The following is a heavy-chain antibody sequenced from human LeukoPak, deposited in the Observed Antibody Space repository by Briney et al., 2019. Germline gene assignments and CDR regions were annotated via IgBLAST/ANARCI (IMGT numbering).Heavy chain of an antibody. CDR3: AKSHDSSGAFDI. CDR1: GFSFRNYA. Sequence: GGSLRLSCAPSGFSFRNYAMIWVRQAPGKGLEWVSAITDSGGDTFHADSVKGRFTISRDNSKNTLYLQMNSLRAEDTAVYYCAKSHDSSGAFDIWGQGTMVTVSS. D-gene: IGHD3-22*01. V-gene: IGHV3-23*01. CDR2: ITDSGGDT. J-gene: IGHJ3*02.